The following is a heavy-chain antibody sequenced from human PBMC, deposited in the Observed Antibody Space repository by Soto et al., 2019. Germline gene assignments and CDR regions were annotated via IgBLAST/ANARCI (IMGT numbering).Heavy chain of an antibody. Sequence: GASVKVSCKASGYTFPSYDINWVRQATGQGLEWMGWMNPNSGNTGYAQKFQGRVTMTRNTSISTAYMELSSLRSEDTAVYYCAVLRYFDWLFHPPEIDYWGLGTLVTVSS. CDR2: MNPNSGNT. CDR3: AVLRYFDWLFHPPEIDY. D-gene: IGHD3-9*01. CDR1: GYTFPSYD. V-gene: IGHV1-8*01. J-gene: IGHJ4*02.